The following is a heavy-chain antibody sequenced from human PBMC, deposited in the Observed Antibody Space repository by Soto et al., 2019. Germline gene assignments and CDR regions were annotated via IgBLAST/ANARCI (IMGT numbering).Heavy chain of an antibody. J-gene: IGHJ4*02. V-gene: IGHV3-48*03. CDR3: ARVNYDG. Sequence: LRLSCAASGFTFSSSEMNWVRQAPGKGLEWLSYITSSGTTIYYADSVKGRFTISRDNAKNSLYLQMNSLRAEDTAAYYCARVNYDGWGQGTLVTVSS. CDR1: GFTFSSSE. CDR2: ITSSGTTI. D-gene: IGHD3-16*01.